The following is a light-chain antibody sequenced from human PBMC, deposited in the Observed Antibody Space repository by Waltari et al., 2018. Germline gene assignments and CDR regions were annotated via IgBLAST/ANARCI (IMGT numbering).Light chain of an antibody. J-gene: IGKJ1*01. V-gene: IGKV3-20*01. Sequence: EIVLTQSPGTLSLSPGERATLSCRASQSLSSSYLAWYQQKPGQAPRLLIYDASSRATGIPDRFSGSGSGTDFTRTISRLEPEDFAVYYCQQYGSSRGAFGQGTKVEI. CDR2: DAS. CDR1: QSLSSSY. CDR3: QQYGSSRGA.